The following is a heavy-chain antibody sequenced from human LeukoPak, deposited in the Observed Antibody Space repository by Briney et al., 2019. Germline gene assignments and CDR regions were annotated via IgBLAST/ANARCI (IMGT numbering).Heavy chain of an antibody. CDR3: ARDLGWDNITSFHF. CDR1: GFSANSNY. CDR2: VYGGGST. J-gene: IGHJ4*02. Sequence: GGSLRLSCVASGFSANSNYMSWVRQAPGKGLEWVSVVYGGGSTHHAESVRGRFVVSRDLSKNTMYLQMNSLRPEDTAVYYCARDLGWDNITSFHFWGQGTLVTVSS. V-gene: IGHV3-66*02. D-gene: IGHD2-2*01.